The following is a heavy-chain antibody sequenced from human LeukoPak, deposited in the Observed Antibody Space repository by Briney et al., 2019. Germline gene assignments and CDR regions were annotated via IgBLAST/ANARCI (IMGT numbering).Heavy chain of an antibody. CDR1: GFTFSSYG. V-gene: IGHV3-30*18. D-gene: IGHD3-22*01. CDR2: ISYDGSNK. Sequence: SGGSLRLSCAASGFTFSSYGMHWVRQAPGKGLEWVAVISYDGSNKYYADSVKGRFTISRDNSKNTLYLQMNSLRAEDTAVYCCAKGGLYDSSGYYDAEYFQHWGQGTLVTVSS. J-gene: IGHJ1*01. CDR3: AKGGLYDSSGYYDAEYFQH.